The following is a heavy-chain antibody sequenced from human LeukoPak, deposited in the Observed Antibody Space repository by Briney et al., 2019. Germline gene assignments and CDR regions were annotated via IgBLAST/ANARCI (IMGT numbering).Heavy chain of an antibody. J-gene: IGHJ4*02. Sequence: GGSLRLSCAASGFTFSTYSMKWVRQAPGKGLEWVSYISDSGAMYYADSVRGRFTISRENAQNSLFLQMNSLRAEDTAVYYCARDGGYRGYDADCWGQGTLVTVSP. V-gene: IGHV3-48*01. CDR3: ARDGGYRGYDADC. D-gene: IGHD5-12*01. CDR2: ISDSGAM. CDR1: GFTFSTYS.